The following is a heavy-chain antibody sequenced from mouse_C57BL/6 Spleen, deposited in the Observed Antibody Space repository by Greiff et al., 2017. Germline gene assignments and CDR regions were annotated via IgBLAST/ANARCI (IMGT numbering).Heavy chain of an antibody. Sequence: EVKLQESGPGLVKPSQSLSLTCSVTGYSITSGYYWNWIRQFPGNKLEWMGYISYDGSNNYNPSLKNRISITRDTSKNQFFLKLNSVTTEDTATYYCARHGGDAMDYWGQGTSVTVSS. J-gene: IGHJ4*01. CDR1: GYSITSGYY. CDR3: ARHGGDAMDY. CDR2: ISYDGSN. V-gene: IGHV3-6*01.